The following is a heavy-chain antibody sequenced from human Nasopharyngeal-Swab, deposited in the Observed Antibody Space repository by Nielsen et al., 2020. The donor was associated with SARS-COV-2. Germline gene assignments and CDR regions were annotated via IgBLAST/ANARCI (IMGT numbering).Heavy chain of an antibody. CDR2: INQSGTT. CDR3: AKGDRGDIRYGFDF. D-gene: IGHD2-15*01. J-gene: IGHJ4*02. Sequence: SETLSLTCALYGGSFSYYYWPWIRQSPGQGLEWIGEINQSGTTNYHASLKSRVTISVDTSKNHFSLKLASVTAADTAVYYCAKGDRGDIRYGFDFWGQGTLVTVSS. V-gene: IGHV4-34*01. CDR1: GGSFSYYY.